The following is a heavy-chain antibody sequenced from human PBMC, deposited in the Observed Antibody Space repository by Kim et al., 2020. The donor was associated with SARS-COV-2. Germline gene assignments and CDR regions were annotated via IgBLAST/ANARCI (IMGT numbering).Heavy chain of an antibody. V-gene: IGHV4-4*08. CDR2: IHSSGNT. Sequence: SETLSLTCIVSGASLTRYYWSWIRQPPGKGLEWIGNIHSSGNTNYNPSLKSRVTISVDTSKNQFSLGLNSVTASDTAVYYCARRSEGGSSWFYWLDPWGQGTLVTVSS. CDR1: GASLTRYY. CDR3: ARRSEGGSSWFYWLDP. D-gene: IGHD6-13*01. J-gene: IGHJ5*02.